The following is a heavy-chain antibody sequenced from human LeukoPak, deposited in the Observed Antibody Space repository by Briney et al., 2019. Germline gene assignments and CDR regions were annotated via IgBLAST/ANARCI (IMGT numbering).Heavy chain of an antibody. D-gene: IGHD5-12*01. CDR1: GFTFSSYS. J-gene: IGHJ6*02. Sequence: GSLRLSCAASGFTFSSYSMNWVRQAPGKGLEWVSSISSSSSYIYYADSVKGRFTISRDNAKSSLYLQMNSLRAEDTAVYYCARVEALYSGYDWSPRYYGMDVWGQGTTVTVSS. CDR3: ARVEALYSGYDWSPRYYGMDV. CDR2: ISSSSSYI. V-gene: IGHV3-21*01.